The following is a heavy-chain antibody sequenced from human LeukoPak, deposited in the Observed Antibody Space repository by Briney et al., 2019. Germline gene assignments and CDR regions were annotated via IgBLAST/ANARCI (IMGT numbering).Heavy chain of an antibody. CDR1: GFTFNSYG. CDR3: AKVRHYYDSSGYYWGVDYFDY. V-gene: IGHV3-23*01. J-gene: IGHJ4*02. CDR2: ISGSGGST. D-gene: IGHD3-22*01. Sequence: PGGSLRLSCAASGFTFNSYGMSWVRQAPGKGLEWVSGISGSGGSTYYADSVKGRFTISRDNSKNTLYLQMNSLRAEDTAVYYCAKVRHYYDSSGYYWGVDYFDYWGQGTLVTVSS.